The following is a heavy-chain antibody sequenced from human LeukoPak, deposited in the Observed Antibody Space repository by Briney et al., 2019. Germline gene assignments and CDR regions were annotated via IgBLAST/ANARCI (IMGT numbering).Heavy chain of an antibody. CDR1: VYTFTDYY. J-gene: IGHJ4*02. V-gene: IGHV1-2*02. CDR2: ISPNSVGK. D-gene: IGHD3-3*02. CDR3: ARYISWSFDF. Sequence: ASARVSSKPSVYTFTDYYIHWVRQTPEQGRVWMGWISPNSVGKKYAEKFQGTVNMTRDTSITTPYMELSKLRADDAAVYYCARYISWSFDFWGQGTLVTVSS.